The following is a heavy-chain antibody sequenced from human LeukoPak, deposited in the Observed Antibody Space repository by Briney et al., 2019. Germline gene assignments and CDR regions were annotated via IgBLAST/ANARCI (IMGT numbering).Heavy chain of an antibody. CDR1: GVSISSGGYY. D-gene: IGHD4-17*01. CDR2: IYYSGST. J-gene: IGHJ3*02. Sequence: PSQTLSLTCTVSGVSISSGGYYWSWIRQHPGKGLEWIGYIYYSGSTYYNPSLKSRVTISVDTSKNQFSLKLSSVTAADTAVYYCARDRLYGDYAGDAFDIWGQGTMVTVSS. CDR3: ARDRLYGDYAGDAFDI. V-gene: IGHV4-31*03.